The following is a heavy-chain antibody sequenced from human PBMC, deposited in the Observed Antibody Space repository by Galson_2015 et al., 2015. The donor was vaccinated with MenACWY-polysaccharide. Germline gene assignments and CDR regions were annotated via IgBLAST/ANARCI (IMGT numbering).Heavy chain of an antibody. D-gene: IGHD2-21*01. V-gene: IGHV7-4-1*02. CDR2: INTNTGNP. CDR3: ARYSNQKDTTVPTGRFDY. J-gene: IGHJ4*02. CDR1: GYTFTSYA. Sequence: SVKVSCKASGYTFTSYAMNWVRQAPGQGLEWMGWINTNTGNPKYAQGFTGRVTFSLDTSVSTVYLQISSLKAEDTAVYYCARYSNQKDTTVPTGRFDYWGQGTLVTVSS.